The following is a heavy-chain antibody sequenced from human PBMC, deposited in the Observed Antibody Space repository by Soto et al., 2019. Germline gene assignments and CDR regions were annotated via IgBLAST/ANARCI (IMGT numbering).Heavy chain of an antibody. V-gene: IGHV1-3*01. CDR1: GYTSTRYA. D-gene: IGHD3-10*01. CDR2: INADNGNT. Sequence: GASVKVSCKASGYTSTRYAMHWVSQAPGQRLEWMGWINADNGNTKYSQKFQGRVTMTRDTSASTAYMELRSLRSDDTAVYYCALGPNSWFGELAFXYWGQGTLVXSPQ. J-gene: IGHJ4*02. CDR3: ALGPNSWFGELAFXY.